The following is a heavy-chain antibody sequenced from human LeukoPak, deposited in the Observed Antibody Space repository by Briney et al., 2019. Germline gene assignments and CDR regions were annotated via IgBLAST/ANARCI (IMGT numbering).Heavy chain of an antibody. CDR1: GYSLTSYW. CDR3: ARRGGSYSGQNFDY. J-gene: IGHJ4*02. D-gene: IGHD1-26*01. CDR2: IYPGDSDT. V-gene: IGHV5-51*01. Sequence: GEYLKLSCKGSGYSLTSYWISWVRQMPGKGLEWMGIIYPGDSDTRYSPSFQAQVTISADKSISTAYLQWSSLKASDTAMYYCARRGGSYSGQNFDYWGQGTLVTVSS.